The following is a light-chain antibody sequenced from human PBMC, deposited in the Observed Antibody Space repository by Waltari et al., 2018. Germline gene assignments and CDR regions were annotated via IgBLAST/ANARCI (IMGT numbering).Light chain of an antibody. CDR3: QHRSDWPWT. CDR2: DAS. J-gene: IGKJ1*01. CDR1: QSISSH. Sequence: EIVLTQSPATLSLSPGERATLSCRASQSISSHLAWYQQKPGQAPRLLVFDASNRATGIPARFSGAGSGTDFTLSITTLEPEDCAVYYCQHRSDWPWTFGQGTKVEFK. V-gene: IGKV3-11*01.